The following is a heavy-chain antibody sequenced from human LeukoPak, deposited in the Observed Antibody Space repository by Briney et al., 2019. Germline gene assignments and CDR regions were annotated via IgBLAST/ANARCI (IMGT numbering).Heavy chain of an antibody. Sequence: GGSLRLSCAASGFTFSSYSMNWVRQAPGKGLEWVSSISSSSSYIYYADSVKGRFTISRDNAKNSLYLQMSSLRAEDTAIYYCVKDTSGTYWGQGTLVTVSS. J-gene: IGHJ4*02. D-gene: IGHD1-26*01. CDR1: GFTFSSYS. V-gene: IGHV3-21*01. CDR2: ISSSSSYI. CDR3: VKDTSGTY.